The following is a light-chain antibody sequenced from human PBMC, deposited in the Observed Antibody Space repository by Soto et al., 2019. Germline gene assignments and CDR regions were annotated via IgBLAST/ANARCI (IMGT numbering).Light chain of an antibody. J-gene: IGKJ4*01. CDR3: QQYNDWPLT. CDR1: QSISNN. CDR2: GAS. Sequence: EIVMTQSPATLSVSPGERATLSCRASQSISNNLAWYQQKPGQAPRFLIYGASTRAPGIPARFSGSGSGTEFTLTISSLRSEAFAVYYCQQYNDWPLTFGGGTKVEIK. V-gene: IGKV3-15*01.